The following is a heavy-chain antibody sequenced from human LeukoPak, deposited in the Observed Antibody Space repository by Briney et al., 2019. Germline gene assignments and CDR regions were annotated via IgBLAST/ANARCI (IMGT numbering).Heavy chain of an antibody. CDR2: ISSGSSYI. CDR3: ARDRGSSKYVDY. J-gene: IGHJ4*02. D-gene: IGHD6-13*01. Sequence: GGSLRLSCAASGFTFSSYSMNWVRQAPGEGLEWVSSISSGSSYIYYADSVKGRFTISRDNAKNSLYLQMNSLRAEDTTVYYCARDRGSSKYVDYWGQGTLVTVSS. V-gene: IGHV3-21*01. CDR1: GFTFSSYS.